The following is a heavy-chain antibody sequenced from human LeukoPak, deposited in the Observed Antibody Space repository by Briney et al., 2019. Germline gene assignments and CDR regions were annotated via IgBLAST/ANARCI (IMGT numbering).Heavy chain of an antibody. J-gene: IGHJ4*02. CDR3: ASIRWFGRDY. CDR1: GFTFSSYS. V-gene: IGHV3-21*01. Sequence: PGGSLRLSCAASGFTFSSYSMNWVRQAPGKGLEWVSSISSSSSYIYYADSAKGRFTISRDNAKNSLYLQMNSLRAEDTAVYYCASIRWFGRDYWGQGTLVTVSS. CDR2: ISSSSSYI. D-gene: IGHD3-10*01.